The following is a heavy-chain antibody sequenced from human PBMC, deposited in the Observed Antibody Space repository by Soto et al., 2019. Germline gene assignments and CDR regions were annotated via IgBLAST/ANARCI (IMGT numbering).Heavy chain of an antibody. CDR3: TTWVDYGDYEGFDF. J-gene: IGHJ4*02. V-gene: IGHV1-2*04. CDR1: RNTYTDYK. D-gene: IGHD4-17*01. Sequence: SVKVSCKTSRNTYTDYKLHWVRQDPGQGLEWMGWVDPNGGGTNSAQKFQGSVTMTRDTSITTVYLELSRLKTNDTATYFCTTWVDYGDYEGFDFWGQGTLVTVSS. CDR2: VDPNGGGT.